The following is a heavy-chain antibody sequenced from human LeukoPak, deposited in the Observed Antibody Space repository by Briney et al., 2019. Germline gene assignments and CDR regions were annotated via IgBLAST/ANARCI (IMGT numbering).Heavy chain of an antibody. J-gene: IGHJ4*02. D-gene: IGHD6-19*01. CDR2: ISSSSSYI. Sequence: GGSLRLSCAASGFTFSSYSMNWVRQAPGKGLEWVSSISSSSSYIYYADSVKGRFTISRDNAKNSLYLQMNSLRAEDTAVYYCARDGSGWLNSTRLGRKPIDYWGQGTLVTVSS. V-gene: IGHV3-21*01. CDR3: ARDGSGWLNSTRLGRKPIDY. CDR1: GFTFSSYS.